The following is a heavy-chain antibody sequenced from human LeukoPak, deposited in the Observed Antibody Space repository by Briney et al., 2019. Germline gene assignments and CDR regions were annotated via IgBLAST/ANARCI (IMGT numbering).Heavy chain of an antibody. CDR3: ARGNYGDDNWFDP. J-gene: IGHJ5*02. V-gene: IGHV1-69*05. Sequence: SVKVSCKASGGTSSSYAISWVRQAPGQGLEWMGRIIPIFGTANYAQKFQGRVTITTDESTSTAYMELSSLRSEDTAVYYCARGNYGDDNWFDPWGQGTLVTVSS. CDR1: GGTSSSYA. CDR2: IIPIFGTA. D-gene: IGHD4-17*01.